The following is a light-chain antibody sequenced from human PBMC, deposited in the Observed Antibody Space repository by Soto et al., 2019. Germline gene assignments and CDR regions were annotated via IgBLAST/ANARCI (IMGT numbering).Light chain of an antibody. Sequence: QSVLTQPPSASGTPGPRVTISCSGRSSNIGSNFVYWYQQFPGAAHKLLIYRNNQRPSGVPDRFSGSKSGTSASLAISVLRSDDEADYFCAAWEDSRSGVLFGGGTKLTVL. CDR1: SSNIGSNF. CDR3: AAWEDSRSGVL. CDR2: RNN. V-gene: IGLV1-47*01. J-gene: IGLJ2*01.